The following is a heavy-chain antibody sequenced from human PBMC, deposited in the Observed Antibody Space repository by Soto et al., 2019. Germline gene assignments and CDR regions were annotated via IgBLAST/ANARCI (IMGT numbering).Heavy chain of an antibody. CDR3: ASYGGMSSFDY. CDR2: MNPNSGNT. V-gene: IGHV1-8*01. Sequence: QVQLVQSVSEVKKPGASVKVSCTASGYTFTSYDINWVRQATGQGLEWMGWMNPNSGNTGYAQKLQGRFTMTRNTSIRTAYMELSSLRSEYTAVYYCASYGGMSSFDYWGQGPLVTVSS. J-gene: IGHJ4*02. CDR1: GYTFTSYD. D-gene: IGHD3-16*01.